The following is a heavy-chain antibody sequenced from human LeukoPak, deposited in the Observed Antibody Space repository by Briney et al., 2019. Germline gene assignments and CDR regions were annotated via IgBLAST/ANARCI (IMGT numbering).Heavy chain of an antibody. CDR1: CYTFTSYG. CDR2: ISAYNGNT. D-gene: IGHD3-22*01. Sequence: VASVKVSCKTSCYTFTSYGISWVRQAPGQGLEWMGWISAYNGNTNYAQKLQGRVTMTTDTSTSTAYMELRSLRSDDTAVYYCARAYYYDSSGYYGGDFDYWGQGTLVTVSS. CDR3: ARAYYYDSSGYYGGDFDY. V-gene: IGHV1-18*01. J-gene: IGHJ4*02.